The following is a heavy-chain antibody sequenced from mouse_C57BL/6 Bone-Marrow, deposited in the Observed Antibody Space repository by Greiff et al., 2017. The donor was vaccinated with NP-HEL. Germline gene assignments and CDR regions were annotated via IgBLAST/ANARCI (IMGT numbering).Heavy chain of an antibody. CDR1: GYAFSSSW. Sequence: VQLQQSGPELVKPGASVKISCKASGYAFSSSWMNWVKQRPGKGLEWIGRIYPGDGDTNYNGKFKGKATLTADKSSSTAYMQLSSLTSEDSAVYFCARQDSLTMDYWGQGTSVTVSS. V-gene: IGHV1-82*01. CDR2: IYPGDGDT. CDR3: ARQDSLTMDY. J-gene: IGHJ4*01.